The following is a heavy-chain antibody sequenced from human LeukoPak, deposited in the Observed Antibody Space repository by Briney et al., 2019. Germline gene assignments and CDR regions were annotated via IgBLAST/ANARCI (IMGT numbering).Heavy chain of an antibody. CDR2: LNQYGSEK. V-gene: IGHV3-7*03. J-gene: IGHJ3*02. D-gene: IGHD2-2*01. Sequence: GGPLRLSCAASGFPFSTSWMSWVRQARGRGVEWVADLNQYGSEKYYVESVKGRCTISRDNTKNSLFLQMNSLRAEDTALYYCARDIVVVPAGDAFDIWGQGTMVTVSS. CDR3: ARDIVVVPAGDAFDI. CDR1: GFPFSTSW.